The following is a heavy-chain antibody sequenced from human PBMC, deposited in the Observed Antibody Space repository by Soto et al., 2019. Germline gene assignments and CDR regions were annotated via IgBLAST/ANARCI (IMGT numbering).Heavy chain of an antibody. CDR1: GYSFTSYW. Sequence: RGESLKISCKGSGYSFTSYWISWVRQMPGKGLEWMGRIDPSGSYTNYSPSFQGHVTISADKSISTAYLQWSSLKASDTAMYYCATHANTYYYDSSALNAFDIWGQGTMVTVSS. CDR3: ATHANTYYYDSSALNAFDI. V-gene: IGHV5-10-1*01. D-gene: IGHD3-22*01. CDR2: IDPSGSYT. J-gene: IGHJ3*02.